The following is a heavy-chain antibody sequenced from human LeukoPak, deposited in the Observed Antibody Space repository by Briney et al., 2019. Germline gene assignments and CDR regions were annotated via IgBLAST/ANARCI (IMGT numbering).Heavy chain of an antibody. CDR3: AELGITMIGGV. J-gene: IGHJ6*04. D-gene: IGHD3-10*02. CDR2: ISGSGGST. CDR1: GFTFSSYS. Sequence: PGGSLRLSCAASGFTFSSYSMNWVRQAPGKGLEWVSTISGSGGSTYYADSVKGRFTISRDNSKNTLYLQMNSLRAEDTAVYYCAELGITMIGGVWGKGTTVTISS. V-gene: IGHV3-23*01.